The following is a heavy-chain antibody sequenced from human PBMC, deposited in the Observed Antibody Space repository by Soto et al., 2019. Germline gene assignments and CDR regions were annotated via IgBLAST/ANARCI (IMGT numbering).Heavy chain of an antibody. CDR1: GFTFSSFG. CDR2: IWYDGSKK. J-gene: IGHJ6*02. D-gene: IGHD3-3*01. Sequence: VQVVESGGGVVQPGRSLRLSCAASGFTFSSFGMHWVRQAPGKGLEWVSLIWYDGSKKSYGDSVQGRFTISRDNSRNTVYLQMNSLRADDTAVYYCARDASYYSLWSGYYPSRNGMDVWGQGTTVTVSS. V-gene: IGHV3-33*01. CDR3: ARDASYYSLWSGYYPSRNGMDV.